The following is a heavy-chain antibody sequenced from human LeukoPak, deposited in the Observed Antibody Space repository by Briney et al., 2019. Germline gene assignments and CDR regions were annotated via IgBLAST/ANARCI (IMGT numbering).Heavy chain of an antibody. Sequence: GASLKISCKGSGYSFTSYWIGWGRQMPGKGLEWMGIIYPGDSDTRYSPSFQGQVTISADKSISTAYLQWSSLKASATATDYCASRRSQRSAAHMGSIDYWGQGTLVTVSS. D-gene: IGHD2-2*01. CDR1: GYSFTSYW. V-gene: IGHV5-51*01. CDR2: IYPGDSDT. CDR3: ASRRSQRSAAHMGSIDY. J-gene: IGHJ4*02.